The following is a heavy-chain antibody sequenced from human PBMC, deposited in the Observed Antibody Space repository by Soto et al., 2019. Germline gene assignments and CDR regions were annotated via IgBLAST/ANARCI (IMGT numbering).Heavy chain of an antibody. D-gene: IGHD6-19*01. V-gene: IGHV3-64D*08. CDR3: AVVAGSYYLDC. CDR2: ITYNGGST. J-gene: IGHJ4*02. CDR1: GFTFSSYG. Sequence: EVQLVESGGGLVQSGGSPRLSCSASGFTFSSYGMHWVRQAPGKGLEYVSAITYNGGSTNYADSVKARFTISRDNSKNTLYLQMSSLRAEDTAVYYCAVVAGSYYLDCWGQGTLVTVSS.